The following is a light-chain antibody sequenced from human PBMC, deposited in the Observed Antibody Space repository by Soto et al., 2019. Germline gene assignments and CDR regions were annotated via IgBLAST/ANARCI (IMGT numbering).Light chain of an antibody. V-gene: IGLV2-14*01. CDR2: EVS. CDR1: SSDVGGYNY. Sequence: QSALTQPASVSGSPGQSITISCTGTSSDVGGYNYVSWYQQHPGKAPQLIIYEVSNRPSGVSYRFSGSKSGNTASLTISGLQAEAEADYYCSSYTNYNTLDVFGTGTKVTVL. J-gene: IGLJ1*01. CDR3: SSYTNYNTLDV.